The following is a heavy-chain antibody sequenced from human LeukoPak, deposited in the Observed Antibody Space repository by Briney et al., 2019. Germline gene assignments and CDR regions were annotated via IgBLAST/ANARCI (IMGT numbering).Heavy chain of an antibody. CDR2: INHSGST. J-gene: IGHJ4*02. Sequence: PSETLSLTCAVYGGSFSGYYWSWIRRPPGKGLEWIGEINHSGSTNYNPSLKSRVTISVDTSKNQFSLKLSSVTAADTAVYYCARGSENYYDSSGLDYWGQGTLVTVSP. D-gene: IGHD3-22*01. CDR1: GGSFSGYY. CDR3: ARGSENYYDSSGLDY. V-gene: IGHV4-34*01.